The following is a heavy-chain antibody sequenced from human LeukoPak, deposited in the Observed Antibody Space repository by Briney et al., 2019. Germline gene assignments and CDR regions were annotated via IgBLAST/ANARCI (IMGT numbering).Heavy chain of an antibody. J-gene: IGHJ3*02. V-gene: IGHV4-59*12. CDR2: IHYTGST. Sequence: SETLSLTCTVSGASIRGYYWSWIRQPPGKGLEWIGYIHYTGSTDYNPSLKSRVTMSVDTSKNQFSLKLSSVTAADTAVYYCARGVLWFGESGFDIWGQGTMVTVSS. CDR3: ARGVLWFGESGFDI. D-gene: IGHD3-10*01. CDR1: GASIRGYY.